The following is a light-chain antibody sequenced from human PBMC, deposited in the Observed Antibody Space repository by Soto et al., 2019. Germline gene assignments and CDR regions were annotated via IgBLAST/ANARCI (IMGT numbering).Light chain of an antibody. CDR3: RSYTSSRIDYV. CDR1: SSDVGGYNY. J-gene: IGLJ1*01. V-gene: IGLV2-14*01. Sequence: QSVLTQPASVSGSPGQSITISCTGTSSDVGGYNYVSWYQQHPGKAPKLMIYEVSNRPSGVSNRFSGSKSGNTASLTISGLQAEDEADYYCRSYTSSRIDYVFGTGTKVTVL. CDR2: EVS.